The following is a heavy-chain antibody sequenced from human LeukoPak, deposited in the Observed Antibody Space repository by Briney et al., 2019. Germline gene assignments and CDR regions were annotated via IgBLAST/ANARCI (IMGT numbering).Heavy chain of an antibody. CDR1: GGSISSYY. CDR2: IYYSGST. D-gene: IGHD2-21*01. Sequence: SETLSLTCTVSGGSISSYYWSWIRQPPGKGLEWIGYIYYSGSTNYNPSLKGRVTISVDTSKNQFSLKLSSVTAADTAVYYCARHIHIPDYFDYWGQGTLVTVSS. V-gene: IGHV4-59*08. CDR3: ARHIHIPDYFDY. J-gene: IGHJ4*02.